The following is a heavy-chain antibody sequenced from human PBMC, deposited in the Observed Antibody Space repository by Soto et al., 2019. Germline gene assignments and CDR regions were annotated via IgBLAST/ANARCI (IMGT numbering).Heavy chain of an antibody. CDR3: AREDNMGAFDI. D-gene: IGHD1-26*01. J-gene: IGHJ3*02. V-gene: IGHV3-21*01. Sequence: GGSLRLSCAASGFTFSSYSMNWVRQAPGKGLEWVSSISSSSSYIYYADSVKGRFTISRDNAKNSLYLQMNSLRAEDTSFYYCAREDNMGAFDIWGQGTMVTVSS. CDR2: ISSSSSYI. CDR1: GFTFSSYS.